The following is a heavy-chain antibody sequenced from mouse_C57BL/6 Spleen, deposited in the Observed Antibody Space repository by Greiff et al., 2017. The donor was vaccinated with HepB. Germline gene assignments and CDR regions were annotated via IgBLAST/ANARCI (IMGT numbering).Heavy chain of an antibody. CDR2: ISYDGSN. V-gene: IGHV3-6*01. J-gene: IGHJ2*01. CDR1: GYSITSGYY. Sequence: EVKLMESGPGLVKPSQSLSLTCSVTGYSITSGYYWNWIRQFPGNKLEWMGYISYDGSNNYNPSLKNRISITRDTSKNQFFLKLNSVTTEDTATYYCARAPGSFDYWGQGTTLTVSS. CDR3: ARAPGSFDY.